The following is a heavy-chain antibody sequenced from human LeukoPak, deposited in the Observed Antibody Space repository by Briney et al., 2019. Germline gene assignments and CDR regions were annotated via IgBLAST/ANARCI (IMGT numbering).Heavy chain of an antibody. CDR3: ARGPGSSGGAYVGDY. CDR1: GFTFSNYW. D-gene: IGHD3-22*01. V-gene: IGHV3-74*01. Sequence: GGSLRLSCAASGFTFSNYWMHWVRQVPGKGLVWVSRSDGGGSSTSYADSVKGRFSISRDNAKSILNLQMNSLRAEDTAVYYCARGPGSSGGAYVGDYWGHGTLVTVSS. J-gene: IGHJ4*01. CDR2: SDGGGSST.